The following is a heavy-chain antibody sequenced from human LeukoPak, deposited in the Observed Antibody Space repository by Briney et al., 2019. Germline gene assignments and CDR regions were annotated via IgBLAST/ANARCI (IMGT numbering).Heavy chain of an antibody. CDR2: ISYDGSNK. D-gene: IGHD1-26*01. CDR1: GFTFSSYA. J-gene: IGHJ3*02. V-gene: IGHV3-30-3*01. Sequence: PGGSLRLSCAASGFTFSSYAMHWVRQAPGKGLEWVAVISYDGSNKYYADSVKGRFTISRDNSKNTLYLQMNSLRAEDTAVYYCARGSGSYSAFDIWGQGTTVTVSS. CDR3: ARGSGSYSAFDI.